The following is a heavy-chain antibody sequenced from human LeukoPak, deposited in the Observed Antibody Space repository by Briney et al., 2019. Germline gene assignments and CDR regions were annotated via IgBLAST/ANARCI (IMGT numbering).Heavy chain of an antibody. Sequence: PSGTLSLTCAVYGGSFSGYYWSWIRQPPGKGLEWIGEINHSGSTNYNPSLKSRVTISVDTSKDQFSLKLSSVTAADTAVYYCAREDTTTANYVGWFDPWGQGTLVTVSS. V-gene: IGHV4-34*01. J-gene: IGHJ5*02. CDR1: GGSFSGYY. CDR3: AREDTTTANYVGWFDP. D-gene: IGHD4-17*01. CDR2: INHSGST.